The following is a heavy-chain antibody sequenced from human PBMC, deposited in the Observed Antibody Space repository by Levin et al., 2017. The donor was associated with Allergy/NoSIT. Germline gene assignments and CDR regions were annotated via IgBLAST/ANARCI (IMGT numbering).Heavy chain of an antibody. J-gene: IGHJ4*02. CDR3: ARGRLRLGY. D-gene: IGHD4-17*01. CDR2: INHSGST. Sequence: ESLKISCAVYGGSFSGYYWSWIRQPPGKGLEWIGEINHSGSTNYNPSLKSRVTISVDTSKNQFSLKLSSVTAADTAVYYCARGRLRLGYWGQGTLVTVSS. V-gene: IGHV4-34*01. CDR1: GGSFSGYY.